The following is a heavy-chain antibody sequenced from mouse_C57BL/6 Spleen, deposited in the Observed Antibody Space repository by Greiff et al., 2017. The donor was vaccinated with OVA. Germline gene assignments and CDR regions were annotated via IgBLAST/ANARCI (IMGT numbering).Heavy chain of an antibody. CDR3: AISGRKNDGYYMAY. Sequence: QVQLQQPGAELVKPGASVKVSCKASGYTFTSYWMHWVKQRPGQGLEWIGRIHPSDSDTNYNQKFKGKATLTVDKSSSTAYMQLSSLTSEDSAVYYCAISGRKNDGYYMAYWGQGTLVTVSA. CDR1: GYTFTSYW. V-gene: IGHV1-74*01. D-gene: IGHD2-3*01. J-gene: IGHJ3*01. CDR2: IHPSDSDT.